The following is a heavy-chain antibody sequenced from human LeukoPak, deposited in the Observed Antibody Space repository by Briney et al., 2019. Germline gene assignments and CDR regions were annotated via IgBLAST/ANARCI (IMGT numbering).Heavy chain of an antibody. Sequence: GGSLILSCAASGFIFSNYAMSWVRQVPGRGLEWVSTISSRGDSTYVADSVKGRFTISRDNSKNSLYLQMNTVRAEDTAVYYCGRDPNGNYIGAFEMWGPGTKVTVSS. CDR3: GRDPNGNYIGAFEM. V-gene: IGHV3-23*01. J-gene: IGHJ3*02. CDR2: ISSRGDST. CDR1: GFIFSNYA. D-gene: IGHD1-7*01.